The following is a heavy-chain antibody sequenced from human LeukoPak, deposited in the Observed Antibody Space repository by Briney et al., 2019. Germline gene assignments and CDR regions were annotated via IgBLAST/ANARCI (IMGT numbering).Heavy chain of an antibody. CDR2: IYYSGST. CDR3: ARTYGSGSSRIFDY. V-gene: IGHV4-59*12. CDR1: GGSISSYY. D-gene: IGHD3-10*01. J-gene: IGHJ4*02. Sequence: SETLSLTCTVSGGSISSYYWSWIRQPPGKGLEWIGYIYYSGSTNYNPSLKSRVTISVDTSKNQFSLKLSSVTAADTAVYYCARTYGSGSSRIFDYWGQGTLVTVSS.